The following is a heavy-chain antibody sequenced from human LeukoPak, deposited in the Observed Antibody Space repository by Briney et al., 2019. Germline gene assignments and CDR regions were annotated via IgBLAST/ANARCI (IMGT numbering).Heavy chain of an antibody. CDR2: ISGGAGST. D-gene: IGHD3-3*01. Sequence: GGSLRLSCAASGFTFSAYALTWVRQAPGKGLEWVSSISGGAGSTYYADSVRGRFTISRDNAKNSLYLQMNSLRAEDTAVYYCARDRLRIFGVVTYMFDYWGQGTLVTVSS. CDR3: ARDRLRIFGVVTYMFDY. V-gene: IGHV3-23*01. CDR1: GFTFSAYA. J-gene: IGHJ4*02.